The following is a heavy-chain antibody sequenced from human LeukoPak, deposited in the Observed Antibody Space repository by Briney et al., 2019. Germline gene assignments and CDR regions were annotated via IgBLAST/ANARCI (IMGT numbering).Heavy chain of an antibody. Sequence: GGSLRLSCAASGFTFSSYEMNWVRQAPGKGLEWVSSISTNSSYIYYADSVKGRFTISRDNAKKSLYLQMNSLRAEDTAVYYCARGLISQYYYGSGSYAVRDDYYYYMDVWGKGTTVTISS. J-gene: IGHJ6*03. CDR1: GFTFSSYE. CDR2: ISTNSSYI. CDR3: ARGLISQYYYGSGSYAVRDDYYYYMDV. D-gene: IGHD3-10*01. V-gene: IGHV3-21*01.